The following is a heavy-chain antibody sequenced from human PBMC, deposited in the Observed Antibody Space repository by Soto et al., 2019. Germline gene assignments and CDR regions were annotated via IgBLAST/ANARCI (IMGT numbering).Heavy chain of an antibody. CDR3: TRDDYGDYGYYYYMDV. J-gene: IGHJ6*03. CDR2: IRSKAYGGTT. D-gene: IGHD4-17*01. CDR1: GFTFGDYA. Sequence: GGSLRLSCTASGFTFGDYAMSWFRQAPGKGLEWVGFIRSKAYGGTTEYAASVKGRFTISRDDSKSIAYLQMNSLKTEDTAVYYCTRDDYGDYGYYYYMDVWGKGTTVTVSS. V-gene: IGHV3-49*03.